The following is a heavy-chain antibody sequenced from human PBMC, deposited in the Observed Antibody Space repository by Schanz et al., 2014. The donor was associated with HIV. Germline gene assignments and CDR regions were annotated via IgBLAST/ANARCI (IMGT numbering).Heavy chain of an antibody. CDR2: INHSGST. J-gene: IGHJ4*02. D-gene: IGHD3-10*01. Sequence: QVLLHQWGAGLLKPSETLSLTCAVYGGSFRGFYWTWIRQPPGKGLEWIGEINHSGSTNYNPSLKSRVPISIDTSKRQFSLKLSSVTAADTAVYYCARDNSGSIDYWGQGTLVTVSS. CDR1: GGSFRGFY. V-gene: IGHV4-34*01. CDR3: ARDNSGSIDY.